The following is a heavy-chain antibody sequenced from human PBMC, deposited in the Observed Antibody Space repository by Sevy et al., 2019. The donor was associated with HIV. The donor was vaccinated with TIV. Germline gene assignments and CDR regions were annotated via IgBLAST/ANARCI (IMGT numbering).Heavy chain of an antibody. CDR3: ARELGAHYYYYGMDV. Sequence: GGSLRLSCAASGFTFSSYAMHWVRQAPGKGLEWVAVISYDGSNKYYADSVKGRFTISRDNSKNTLNLQMNSLRAEDTAVYYCARELGAHYYYYGMDVWGQGTTVTVSS. J-gene: IGHJ6*02. D-gene: IGHD3-16*01. CDR1: GFTFSSYA. V-gene: IGHV3-30-3*01. CDR2: ISYDGSNK.